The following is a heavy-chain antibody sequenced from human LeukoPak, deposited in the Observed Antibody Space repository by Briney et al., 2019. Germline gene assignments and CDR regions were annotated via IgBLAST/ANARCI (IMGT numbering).Heavy chain of an antibody. V-gene: IGHV5-51*01. J-gene: IGHJ4*02. CDR2: IYPGDSDT. CDR3: ARAPRAYYDILTGYYKVYYFDY. Sequence: GESLKISCKGSGYSFTSYWIVWVRQMPGKGLEWMGIIYPGDSDTRYSPSFQGQVTISADKSISTAYLQWSSLKASDTAMYYCARAPRAYYDILTGYYKVYYFDYWGQGPLVTFSS. CDR1: GYSFTSYW. D-gene: IGHD3-9*01.